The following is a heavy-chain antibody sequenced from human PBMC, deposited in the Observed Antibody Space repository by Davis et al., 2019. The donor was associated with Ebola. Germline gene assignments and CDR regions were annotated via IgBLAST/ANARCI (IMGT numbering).Heavy chain of an antibody. Sequence: MPSETLSLTCTVSGGSISSSSYYWGWIRQPPGKGLEWIGSGTTYYNPSLKSRVTISVDTSKNQFSLKLSSVTTADTAVYYCATYSGSLGTFDPWGHGTLVTVSS. D-gene: IGHD1-26*01. V-gene: IGHV4-39*01. CDR3: ATYSGSLGTFDP. CDR2: GTT. J-gene: IGHJ5*02. CDR1: GGSISSSSYY.